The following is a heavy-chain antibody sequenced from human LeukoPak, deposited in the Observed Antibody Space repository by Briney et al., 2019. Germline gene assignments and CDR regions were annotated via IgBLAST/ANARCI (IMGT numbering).Heavy chain of an antibody. Sequence: PSETLSLTCTVSGGSISSYYWSWTRQPPGKGLEWIGYIYYSGSTNYNPSLQSRVTISVDTSKNQFSLKLSSVTAADTAVYYCARGYSYGYGDAFDIWGQGTMVTVSS. J-gene: IGHJ3*02. CDR3: ARGYSYGYGDAFDI. D-gene: IGHD5-18*01. V-gene: IGHV4-59*01. CDR2: IYYSGST. CDR1: GGSISSYY.